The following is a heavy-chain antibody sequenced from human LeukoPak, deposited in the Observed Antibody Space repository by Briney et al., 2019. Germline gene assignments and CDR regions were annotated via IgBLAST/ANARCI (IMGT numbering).Heavy chain of an antibody. D-gene: IGHD3-22*01. CDR2: ISAYNGNT. CDR3: ARDPRSHYYDSSRGAFDI. Sequence: ASVKVSCKASGGTFSSYAISWVRQAPGQGPEWMGWISAYNGNTNYAQKLQGRVTMTTDTSTSTAYMELRSLRSDDTAVYYCARDPRSHYYDSSRGAFDIWGQGTMVTVSS. V-gene: IGHV1-18*01. J-gene: IGHJ3*02. CDR1: GGTFSSYA.